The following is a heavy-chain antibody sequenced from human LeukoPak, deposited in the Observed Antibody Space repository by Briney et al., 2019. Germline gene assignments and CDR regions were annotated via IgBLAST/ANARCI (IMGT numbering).Heavy chain of an antibody. V-gene: IGHV4-39*07. Sequence: SETLSLTCTVSGGSISSSSYYWGWIRQPPGKGLEWIGSIYYSGSTYYNPSLKSRVTISVDTSKNQFSLKLSSVTAADTAVYYCARGSVTTDYGMDVWGQGTTVTVSS. CDR3: ARGSVTTDYGMDV. D-gene: IGHD4-17*01. CDR2: IYYSGST. J-gene: IGHJ6*02. CDR1: GGSISSSSYY.